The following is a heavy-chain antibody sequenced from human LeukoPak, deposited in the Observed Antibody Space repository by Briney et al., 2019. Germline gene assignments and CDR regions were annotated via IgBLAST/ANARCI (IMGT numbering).Heavy chain of an antibody. J-gene: IGHJ4*02. V-gene: IGHV3-23*01. Sequence: GSLRLSCAASGFAFSSFAMTWVRQPPGKGLEWVSSVSDSGVNTYYAGSVRGRFTVSRDNFKNILYLQMNSLTVEDTAFYYCSEGRGSTLTNIDFWGQGALVTVSS. CDR3: SEGRGSTLTNIDF. D-gene: IGHD4-11*01. CDR2: VSDSGVNT. CDR1: GFAFSSFA.